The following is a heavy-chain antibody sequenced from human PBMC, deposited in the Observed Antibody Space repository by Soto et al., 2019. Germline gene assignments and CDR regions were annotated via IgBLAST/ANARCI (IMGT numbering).Heavy chain of an antibody. V-gene: IGHV5-51*01. CDR1: GYSFPSYW. J-gene: IGHJ6*02. D-gene: IGHD3-3*01. Sequence: EYLKIFRNGCGYSFPSYWILWVRQMPGKGLELMGIIYPGDSDTRYSPSFQGRVTISADKSISTAYLQWSRLKASDTAMYYCARHDPGFWRGYYSGSYYDGMDVWGQGTTVTVSS. CDR2: IYPGDSDT. CDR3: ARHDPGFWRGYYSGSYYDGMDV.